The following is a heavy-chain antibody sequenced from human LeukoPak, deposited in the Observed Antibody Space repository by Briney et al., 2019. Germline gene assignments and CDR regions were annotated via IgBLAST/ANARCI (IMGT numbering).Heavy chain of an antibody. Sequence: SLKVSCKASGGTFSSYAISWVRQAPGQGLEWMGRIIPIFGTANYAQKFQGRVTITTDESTSTAYMELSSLRSEDTAVYYCARVSYYYDSRDDYWGQGTLVTVSS. CDR2: IIPIFGTA. D-gene: IGHD3-22*01. CDR3: ARVSYYYDSRDDY. V-gene: IGHV1-69*05. J-gene: IGHJ4*02. CDR1: GGTFSSYA.